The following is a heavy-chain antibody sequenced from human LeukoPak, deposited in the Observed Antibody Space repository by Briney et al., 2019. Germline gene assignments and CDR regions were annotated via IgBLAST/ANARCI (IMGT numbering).Heavy chain of an antibody. Sequence: GGSLRLSCSTSGFTFKNFALSWVRQAPGKGLEWVATIPYRAGKSYYADSVQGRFSISRDDSAKTVYLHLNSLRAGDTGIYYCAKVYCSSPRCFLPFDYWGQGTLVTVSS. D-gene: IGHD2-2*01. CDR2: IPYRAGKS. CDR3: AKVYCSSPRCFLPFDY. V-gene: IGHV3-23*01. J-gene: IGHJ4*02. CDR1: GFTFKNFA.